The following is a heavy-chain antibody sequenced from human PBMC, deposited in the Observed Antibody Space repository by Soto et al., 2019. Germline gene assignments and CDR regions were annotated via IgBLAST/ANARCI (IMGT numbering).Heavy chain of an antibody. D-gene: IGHD2-15*01. CDR1: GFTFSGSA. V-gene: IGHV3-73*02. CDR3: TTHAPEDMIRQ. Sequence: EVQLVESGGGLVQPGGSLKLSCAASGFTFSGSALHWVRQASGTGLELVGRIRNKANSYATAYAASVKGRFTISRDDSKNTAFLQMNSMKTEDPALYYCTTHAPEDMIRQWGPGTMVTVSS. J-gene: IGHJ4*02. CDR2: IRNKANSYAT.